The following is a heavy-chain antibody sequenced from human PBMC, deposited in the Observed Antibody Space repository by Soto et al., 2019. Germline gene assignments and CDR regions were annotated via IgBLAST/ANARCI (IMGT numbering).Heavy chain of an antibody. CDR1: GFTFSSYA. Sequence: ESGGGVVQPGRSLRLSCAASGFTFSSYAMHWVRQAPGKGLEWVAVISYDGSNKYYADSVKGRFTISRDNSKNTLYLQMNSLRAEDTAVYYCARGYTKYYYYYGMDVWGQGTTVTVSS. CDR3: ARGYTKYYYYYGMDV. J-gene: IGHJ6*02. V-gene: IGHV3-30-3*01. D-gene: IGHD1-26*01. CDR2: ISYDGSNK.